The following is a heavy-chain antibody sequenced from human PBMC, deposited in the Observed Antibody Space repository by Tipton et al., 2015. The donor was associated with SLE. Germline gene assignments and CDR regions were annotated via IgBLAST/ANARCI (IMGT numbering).Heavy chain of an antibody. CDR3: ARGYYDFWS. Sequence: SLRLSCAASGFTFSSYSMNWVRQAPGKGLEWVSYISSSSSTIYYADSVKGRFTISRDNAKNSLYLQMNSLRAEDTAVYYCARGYYDFWSWGQGTLVTVSS. V-gene: IGHV3-48*01. CDR2: ISSSSSTI. D-gene: IGHD3-3*01. CDR1: GFTFSSYS. J-gene: IGHJ4*02.